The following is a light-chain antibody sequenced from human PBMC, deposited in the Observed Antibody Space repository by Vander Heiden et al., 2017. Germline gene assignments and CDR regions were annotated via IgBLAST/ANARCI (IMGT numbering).Light chain of an antibody. Sequence: LFTHSSAPLSLSPGERATLSCRASQSVSSYFSWYQQKPVQAPRLLIYDASNRATGIPARFSGSGSGTDFTLTISSLEPEDFAVYYCQQRSNWPPLTFGGGTKVEIK. V-gene: IGKV3-11*01. CDR2: DAS. CDR3: QQRSNWPPLT. CDR1: QSVSSY. J-gene: IGKJ4*01.